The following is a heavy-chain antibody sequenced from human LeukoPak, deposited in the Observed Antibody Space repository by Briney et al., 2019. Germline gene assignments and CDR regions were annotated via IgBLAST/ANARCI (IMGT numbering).Heavy chain of an antibody. CDR2: IKGSGQGS. J-gene: IGHJ3*01. CDR1: GFSFSDFE. V-gene: IGHV3-48*03. CDR3: AREKTLAKGDALDV. Sequence: QPGGSLRLSCAASGFSFSDFEMNWVRQAPGKGLEWVSYIKGSGQGSKYAAFVKGRFTISRDNAKNSLYLQMNSLTDEDTAIYYCAREKTLAKGDALDVWGQGTLVTVSS.